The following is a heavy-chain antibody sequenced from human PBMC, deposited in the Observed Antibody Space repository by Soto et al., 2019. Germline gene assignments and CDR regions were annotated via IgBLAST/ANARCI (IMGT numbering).Heavy chain of an antibody. J-gene: IGHJ6*03. D-gene: IGHD6-19*01. CDR2: ISYDGSNK. CDR3: AKDQWLAPRNYYYYYMDV. Sequence: GGSLRLSCAASGFTFSSYGMHWVRQAPGKGLEWVAVISYDGSNKYYADSVKGRFTISRDNSKNTLYLQMNSLRAEDTAVYYCAKDQWLAPRNYYYYYMDVWGKGTTVTVSS. CDR1: GFTFSSYG. V-gene: IGHV3-30*18.